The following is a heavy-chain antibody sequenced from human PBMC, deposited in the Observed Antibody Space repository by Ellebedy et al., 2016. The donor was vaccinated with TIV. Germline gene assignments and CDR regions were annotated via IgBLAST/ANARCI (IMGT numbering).Heavy chain of an antibody. CDR3: ARAGGAVTGTGSGMDV. V-gene: IGHV3-21*01. CDR1: GFTFSNYN. Sequence: GESLKISCAASGFTFSNYNLNWVRQAPGKGLEWVSSIGSRSSYIYYADSVKGRFTISRDNPKNSLYLQMNSLRAEDTAVYYCARAGGAVTGTGSGMDVWGQGTTVTVSS. J-gene: IGHJ6*02. D-gene: IGHD6-19*01. CDR2: IGSRSSYI.